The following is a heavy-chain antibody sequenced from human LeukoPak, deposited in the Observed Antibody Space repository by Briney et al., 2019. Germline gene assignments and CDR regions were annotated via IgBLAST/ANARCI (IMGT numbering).Heavy chain of an antibody. Sequence: GGSLRLSCAASGFTFSSYSMNWVRQAPGKGLEWVSYISSSSSTIYYADSVKGRFTISRDNAKNSLYLQMNSLRAEDTAVYYCARERVRFLEWLPLLDYWGQGTLVTVSS. CDR3: ARERVRFLEWLPLLDY. CDR2: ISSSSSTI. D-gene: IGHD3-3*01. J-gene: IGHJ4*02. CDR1: GFTFSSYS. V-gene: IGHV3-48*01.